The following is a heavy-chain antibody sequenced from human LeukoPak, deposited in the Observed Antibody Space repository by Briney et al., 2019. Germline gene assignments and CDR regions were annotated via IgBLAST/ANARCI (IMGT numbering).Heavy chain of an antibody. V-gene: IGHV4-39*01. CDR3: ARGGNIVATDY. Sequence: SETLSLTCTVSGGSISSSSYYWGWIRQPPGKGLEWIGSIYYSGSTYYNPSLKSRVTISVDTSKNQFSLKLSSVTAADTAVYYCARGGNIVATDYWGQGTLVTVSS. CDR2: IYYSGST. J-gene: IGHJ4*02. CDR1: GGSISSSSYY. D-gene: IGHD5-12*01.